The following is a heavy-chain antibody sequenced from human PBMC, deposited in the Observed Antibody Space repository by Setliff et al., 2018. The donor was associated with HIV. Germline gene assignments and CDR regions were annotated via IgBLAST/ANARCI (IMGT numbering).Heavy chain of an antibody. CDR2: IYAGGTT. J-gene: IGHJ4*02. V-gene: IGHV3-66*02. CDR3: ATYARTSYGLDD. D-gene: IGHD3-10*02. Sequence: GGSLRLSCVASGFTFSTYAMNWVRQAPGKGLDWVSVIYAGGTTKYADSVKGRFTFSRDDSKNTFFLQMNSLKTTDTGTYYCATYARTSYGLDDWGQGTEVTVSS. CDR1: GFTFSTYA.